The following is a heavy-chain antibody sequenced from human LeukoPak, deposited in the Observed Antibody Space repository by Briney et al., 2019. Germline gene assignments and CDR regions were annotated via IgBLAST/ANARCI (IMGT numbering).Heavy chain of an antibody. CDR2: ISSSSSYV. V-gene: IGHV3-21*01. CDR3: ARDLIVVVPAASGAVP. Sequence: GGSLRLSCAASGCTFSSYSMNWVRQAPGKGLEWVSSISSSSSYVYYADSVKGRFTISRDNAKNSLYLQMNSLRAEDTAVYYCARDLIVVVPAASGAVPWGQGTLVTVPS. CDR1: GCTFSSYS. J-gene: IGHJ5*02. D-gene: IGHD2-2*01.